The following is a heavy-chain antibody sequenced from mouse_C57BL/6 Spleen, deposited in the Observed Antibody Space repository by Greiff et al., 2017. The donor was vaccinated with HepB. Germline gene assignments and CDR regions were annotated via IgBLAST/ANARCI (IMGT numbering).Heavy chain of an antibody. D-gene: IGHD2-5*01. J-gene: IGHJ2*01. CDR2: ILPGSGST. CDR1: GYTFTGYW. V-gene: IGHV1-9*01. CDR3: ARKDYYSNYEGSYYFDY. Sequence: QVQLKESGAELMKPGASVKLSCKATGYTFTGYWIEWVKQRPGHGLEWIGEILPGSGSTNYNEKFKGKATFTADTSSNTAYMQLSSLTTEDSAIYYCARKDYYSNYEGSYYFDYWGQGTTLTVSS.